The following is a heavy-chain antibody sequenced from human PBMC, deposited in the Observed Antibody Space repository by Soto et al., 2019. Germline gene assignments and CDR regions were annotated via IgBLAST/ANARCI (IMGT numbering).Heavy chain of an antibody. J-gene: IGHJ6*02. CDR2: ISAYNGNT. CDR1: GYTFTSYG. Sequence: QVQLVQSGAEVKKPGASVKVSCKASGYTFTSYGISWVRQAPGQGLEWMGWISAYNGNTNYAQKLQGRVTMTTDTSTSTAYIELRSLRSDDTAVYYCCSGYDSHYYYYGMDVWGQGTTVTVSS. D-gene: IGHD5-12*01. V-gene: IGHV1-18*01. CDR3: CSGYDSHYYYYGMDV.